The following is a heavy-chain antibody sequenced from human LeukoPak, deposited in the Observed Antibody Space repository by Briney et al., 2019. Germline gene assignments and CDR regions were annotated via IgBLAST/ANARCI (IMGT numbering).Heavy chain of an antibody. Sequence: SETLSLSCTVSGGSMYDYYWSWIRQPPVKGLEWIGRIHYNGRTNYNPSLENPATISIDMSKNQFSLNLSSVTAADTAVYYCARVRLSGVIDYWGQGTLVTVSS. V-gene: IGHV4-59*01. J-gene: IGHJ4*02. CDR3: ARVRLSGVIDY. CDR1: GGSMYDYY. D-gene: IGHD2-15*01. CDR2: IHYNGRT.